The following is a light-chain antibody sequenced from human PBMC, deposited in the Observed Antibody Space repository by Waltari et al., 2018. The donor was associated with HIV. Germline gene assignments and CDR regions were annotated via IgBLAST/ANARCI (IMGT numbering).Light chain of an antibody. CDR1: QSISGN. Sequence: DIVMTQSPVTLSVSPGERATLSCRASQSISGNLAWYQQKPGQAPSLLIYGASTRATGIPARFSGSGSGTEFTLTISSLQSEDFAVYYCQQYNNWPRTFGQGTKLEIK. CDR3: QQYNNWPRT. V-gene: IGKV3-15*01. J-gene: IGKJ2*01. CDR2: GAS.